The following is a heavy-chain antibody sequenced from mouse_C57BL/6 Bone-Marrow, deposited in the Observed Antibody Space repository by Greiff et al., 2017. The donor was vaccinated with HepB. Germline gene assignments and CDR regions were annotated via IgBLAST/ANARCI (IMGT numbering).Heavy chain of an antibody. Sequence: DVMLVESGPGLAKPSQTLSLTCSVTGYSITSGYWNWIRKFPGNKLEYMGYISYSGSTYYNPSLKSRISITRDTSKNQYYLQLNSVTTEDTATYYCARSTVVALYAMDYWGQGTSVTVSS. V-gene: IGHV3-8*01. CDR1: GYSITSGY. CDR3: ARSTVVALYAMDY. CDR2: ISYSGST. J-gene: IGHJ4*01. D-gene: IGHD1-1*01.